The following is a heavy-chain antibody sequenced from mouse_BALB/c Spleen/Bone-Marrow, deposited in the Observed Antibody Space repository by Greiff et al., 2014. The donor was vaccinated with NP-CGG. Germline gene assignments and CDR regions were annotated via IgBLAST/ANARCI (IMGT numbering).Heavy chain of an antibody. CDR2: INPFNDGT. CDR3: ARTGNYYGSSFDY. CDR1: GYTFTSYV. D-gene: IGHD1-1*01. V-gene: IGHV1-14*01. J-gene: IGHJ2*01. Sequence: LVESGPELVKPGTSVKMSCKASGYTFTSYVIHWVKRKPGQGLEWIGYINPFNDGTKYNEKFKDKATLTSDKSSNTAYMELSSLTSEDSAVYYCARTGNYYGSSFDYWGQGTTLTVSS.